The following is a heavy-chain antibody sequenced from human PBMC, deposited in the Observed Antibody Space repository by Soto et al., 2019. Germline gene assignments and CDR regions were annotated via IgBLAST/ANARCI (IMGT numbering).Heavy chain of an antibody. CDR2: IYHTGNT. V-gene: IGHV4-31*03. Sequence: SETLSLTCTVSGGSISSGGYYWSWIRQHPGEGLEWIGDIYHTGNTDYKPSLKSRVSILVDKSKNQFSLNLDSVTAADTAVYYCARNLFDSRGYPPEVWGQGILVTVSS. J-gene: IGHJ4*02. CDR3: ARNLFDSRGYPPEV. CDR1: GGSISSGGYY. D-gene: IGHD3-22*01.